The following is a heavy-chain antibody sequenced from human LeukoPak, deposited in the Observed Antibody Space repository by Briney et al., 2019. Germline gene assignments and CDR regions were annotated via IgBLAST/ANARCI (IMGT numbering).Heavy chain of an antibody. D-gene: IGHD3-9*01. CDR1: GYTFTSYY. J-gene: IGHJ3*02. V-gene: IGHV1-46*01. Sequence: ASVKVSCKASGYTFTSYYMHWVRQAPGQGLEWMGIINPSGGSTNYAQKFQGRVTMTRDTSTSTVYMELSSLRSEDTAVYYCARDYDILTGYPLGAFDIWGQGIMVTVSS. CDR3: ARDYDILTGYPLGAFDI. CDR2: INPSGGST.